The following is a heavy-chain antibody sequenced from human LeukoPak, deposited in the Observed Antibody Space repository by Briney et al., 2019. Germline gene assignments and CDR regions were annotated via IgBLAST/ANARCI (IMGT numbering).Heavy chain of an antibody. CDR2: IYYSGST. CDR3: ARPTRSGWYYH. D-gene: IGHD3-3*01. V-gene: IGHV4-39*01. CDR1: GGSISSSSYY. Sequence: SETLSLTCTVSGGSISSSSYYWGWIRQPPGKGLEWIGSIYYSGSTYYNPSLKSRVTISVDTSRNQFSLKLSSVTAADTAVYYCARPTRSGWYYHWGQGTLVTVCS. J-gene: IGHJ5*02.